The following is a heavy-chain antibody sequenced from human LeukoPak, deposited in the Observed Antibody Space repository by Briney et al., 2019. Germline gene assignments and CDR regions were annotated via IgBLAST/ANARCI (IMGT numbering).Heavy chain of an antibody. CDR3: AKDTAMTQTDNDY. CDR2: ISGSGGST. V-gene: IGHV3-23*01. Sequence: QTGGSLRLSCAAYGFTFSSYAMSWVRQAQGKGLEWVSAISGSGGSTYYADSVKGRFTISRDNSKNTLYLQMNSLRAEDTAVYYCAKDTAMTQTDNDYWGQGTLVTVSS. J-gene: IGHJ4*02. CDR1: GFTFSSYA. D-gene: IGHD5-18*01.